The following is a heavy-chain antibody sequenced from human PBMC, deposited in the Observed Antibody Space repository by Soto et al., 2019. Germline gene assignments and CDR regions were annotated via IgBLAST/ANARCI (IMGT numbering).Heavy chain of an antibody. J-gene: IGHJ5*02. Sequence: GGSLRLSCAASGFTFSSYWMSWVRQAPGKGLEWVANIKQDGSEKYYVDSVKDRFTISRDNAKNSLYLQMNSLRAEDTAVYYCARGVTNWNYGEWFDPWGQGTLVTVSS. V-gene: IGHV3-7*03. CDR3: ARGVTNWNYGEWFDP. D-gene: IGHD1-7*01. CDR2: IKQDGSEK. CDR1: GFTFSSYW.